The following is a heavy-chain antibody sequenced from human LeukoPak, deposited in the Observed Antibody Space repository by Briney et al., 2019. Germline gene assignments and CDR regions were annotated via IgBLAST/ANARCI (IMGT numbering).Heavy chain of an antibody. CDR3: AKDVLLLWFGELLWEDY. Sequence: GGSLRLSCAASGFTFSSFAMSWVRQAPEKGLEWVSTISGSGGSTYYADSVKGRFTISRDNSKNTLYLQMNSLRAEDTAVYYCAKDVLLLWFGELLWEDYWGQGTLVTVSS. V-gene: IGHV3-23*01. D-gene: IGHD3-10*01. CDR1: GFTFSSFA. J-gene: IGHJ4*02. CDR2: ISGSGGST.